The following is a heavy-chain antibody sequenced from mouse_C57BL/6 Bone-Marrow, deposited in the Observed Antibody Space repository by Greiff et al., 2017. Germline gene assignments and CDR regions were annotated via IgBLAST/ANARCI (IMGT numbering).Heavy chain of an antibody. CDR1: GYTFTDYN. Sequence: VQLQQSGPELVKPGASVKMSCKASGYTFTDYNMHWVKQSHGKSLEWIGYINPNNGGTSYNQKFKGKATLTVNKSSSTAYMELRSLTSEDSAVDYCAEGSYYYHHWFAYWGQGTLVTVSA. D-gene: IGHD1-1*01. CDR3: AEGSYYYHHWFAY. V-gene: IGHV1-22*01. CDR2: INPNNGGT. J-gene: IGHJ3*01.